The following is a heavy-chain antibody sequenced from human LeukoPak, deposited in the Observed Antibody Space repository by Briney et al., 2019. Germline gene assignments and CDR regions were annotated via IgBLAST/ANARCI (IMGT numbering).Heavy chain of an antibody. Sequence: GGSLRLSCAASGFSFSGYGMHWVRQAPGKGLEWVANIWFDGSNKYYTDSVKGRFTISRDNSKNTLDLEMNSLRAEDTAMYYCARDWKYGSNAPHDAFDIWGQGTSVTVSS. V-gene: IGHV3-33*01. CDR2: IWFDGSNK. D-gene: IGHD4-23*01. CDR3: ARDWKYGSNAPHDAFDI. CDR1: GFSFSGYG. J-gene: IGHJ3*02.